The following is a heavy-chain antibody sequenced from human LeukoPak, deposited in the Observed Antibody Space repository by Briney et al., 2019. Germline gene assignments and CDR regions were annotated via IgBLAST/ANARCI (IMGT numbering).Heavy chain of an antibody. V-gene: IGHV4-59*11. Sequence: PSETLSLTCTVSGGSISSHYWSWLRQPPGKGLEWIGYIYYSGSTNYNPSLKSRVTISVDTSKNQFSLKLSSVTAADTAVYYCARDSGFIRFDYWGQGTLVTVSS. D-gene: IGHD6-25*01. CDR1: GGSISSHY. CDR2: IYYSGST. J-gene: IGHJ4*02. CDR3: ARDSGFIRFDY.